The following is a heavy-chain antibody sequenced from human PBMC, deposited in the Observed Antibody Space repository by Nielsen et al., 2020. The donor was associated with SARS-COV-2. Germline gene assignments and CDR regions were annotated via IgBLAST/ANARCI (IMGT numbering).Heavy chain of an antibody. CDR3: AKDWTAIVVVPSGGFDY. D-gene: IGHD2-15*01. J-gene: IGHJ4*02. CDR1: GFTFSTYG. Sequence: GESLKISCAASGFTFSTYGMHWVRQAPGKGLEWVAAISYDGSNKYYVDSVKGRFTISRDNSKNTLYLQTSSLREEDTAVYYCAKDWTAIVVVPSGGFDYWGQGTRVTVSS. CDR2: ISYDGSNK. V-gene: IGHV3-30*18.